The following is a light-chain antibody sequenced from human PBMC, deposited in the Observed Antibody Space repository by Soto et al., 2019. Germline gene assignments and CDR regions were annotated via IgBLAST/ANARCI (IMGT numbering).Light chain of an antibody. CDR1: QTISSW. J-gene: IGKJ1*01. CDR3: QHYNSYSEA. CDR2: KAY. V-gene: IGKV1-5*03. Sequence: IQMTQSPSTLSGSVGDRFTITCMASQTISSWLAWYQQKPGKAPNLLIYKAYTLKSGVTSRFSGSGSGTEFTLTISSLQPDDFATYYCQHYNSYSEAVGQGTKVDIK.